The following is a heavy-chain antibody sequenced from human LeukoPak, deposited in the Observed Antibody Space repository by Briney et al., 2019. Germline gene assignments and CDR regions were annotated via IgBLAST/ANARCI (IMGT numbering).Heavy chain of an antibody. J-gene: IGHJ4*02. V-gene: IGHV7-4-1*02. CDR2: INTNTGNP. Sequence: ASVKVSCKASGYTFTSYGINWVRQAPGQGLEWMGWINTNTGNPTYAQGFTGRFVFSLDTSVSTAYLQISSLKAEDTAVYYCARGGGYYYDSSGYYYSWGQGTLVTVSS. CDR3: ARGGGYYYDSSGYYYS. D-gene: IGHD3-22*01. CDR1: GYTFTSYG.